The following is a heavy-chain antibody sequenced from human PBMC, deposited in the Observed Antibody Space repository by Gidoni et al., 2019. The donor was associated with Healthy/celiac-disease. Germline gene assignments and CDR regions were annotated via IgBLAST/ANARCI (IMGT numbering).Heavy chain of an antibody. CDR1: GGSISRYY. V-gene: IGHV4-59*01. J-gene: IGHJ6*02. CDR3: ARGVAVAGTDDYYYGMDV. Sequence: QVQLQEPGPGLVKPSETLSLTCTVSGGSISRYYWSWIRQPPGKGLEWIGYIYYSGSTNYNPSLKSRVTISVDTSKNQFSLKLSSVTAADTAVYYCARGVAVAGTDDYYYGMDVWGQGTTVTVSS. CDR2: IYYSGST. D-gene: IGHD6-19*01.